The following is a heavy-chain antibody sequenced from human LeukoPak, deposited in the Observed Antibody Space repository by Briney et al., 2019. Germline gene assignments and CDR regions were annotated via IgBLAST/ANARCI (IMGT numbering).Heavy chain of an antibody. CDR3: ARTSYYDTNPFDY. V-gene: IGHV4-59*01. D-gene: IGHD3-22*01. CDR2: IYYSGST. CDR1: GGSFSGYY. Sequence: PSETLSLTCAVYGGSFSGYYWSWIRQPPGKGLEWIGYIYYSGSTNYNPSLKSRVTISVDTSKNQFSLKLSSVTAADTAVYYCARTSYYDTNPFDYWGQGTLVTVSS. J-gene: IGHJ4*02.